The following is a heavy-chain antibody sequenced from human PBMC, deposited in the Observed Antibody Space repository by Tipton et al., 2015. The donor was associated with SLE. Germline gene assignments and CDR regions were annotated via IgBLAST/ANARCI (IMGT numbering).Heavy chain of an antibody. J-gene: IGHJ3*02. D-gene: IGHD3-10*01. V-gene: IGHV3-48*03. Sequence: SLRLSCAVSGFIFSSYEMNWVRQAPGKGLEWISYISRNGNTIYSAASVKGRFTVSRDNARNSLFLHMNSLRVDDTAVYYCARDADYFGSGTFSPDTFDIWGQGTVVTVS. CDR2: ISRNGNTI. CDR3: ARDADYFGSGTFSPDTFDI. CDR1: GFIFSSYE.